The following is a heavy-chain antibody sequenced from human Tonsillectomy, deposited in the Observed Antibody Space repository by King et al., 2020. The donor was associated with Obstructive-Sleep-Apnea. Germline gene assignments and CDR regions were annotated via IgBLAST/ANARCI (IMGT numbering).Heavy chain of an antibody. D-gene: IGHD2-15*01. CDR1: GFSFSDTW. CDR3: TTDEWWAQDY. CDR2: IRRKSDGETT. J-gene: IGHJ4*02. Sequence: ELQLVQSGGGLVKPGGSHRLSCAASGFSFSDTWMSWVRQAPGKGLEWVGRIRRKSDGETTDYAAPVQGRFTISRDDSTNTLFLQMNSLQTEDTAVYYCTTDEWWAQDYWGQGTLVTVSS. V-gene: IGHV3-15*01.